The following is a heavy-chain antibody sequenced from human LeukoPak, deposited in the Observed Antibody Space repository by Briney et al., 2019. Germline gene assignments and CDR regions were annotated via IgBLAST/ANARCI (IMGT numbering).Heavy chain of an antibody. CDR2: IKEDGTEK. CDR3: ARDYNFPNYYFDY. V-gene: IGHV3-7*01. Sequence: PGGSLRLSCAASGFNISDFWMTWVRQAPGKGLEWVANIKEDGTEKHLVDSVKGRFTISRDNAKNTLYLQMNSLRAEDTAVYYCARDYNFPNYYFDYWGQGTLVTVSS. D-gene: IGHD2/OR15-2a*01. CDR1: GFNISDFW. J-gene: IGHJ4*02.